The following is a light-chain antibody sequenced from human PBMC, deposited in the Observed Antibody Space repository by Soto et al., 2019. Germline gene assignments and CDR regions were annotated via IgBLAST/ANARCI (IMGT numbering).Light chain of an antibody. CDR1: ITDIGAYNY. J-gene: IGLJ1*01. Sequence: QSVLTQPASVSGSPGQSITISRTGTITDIGAYNYVSWYQQHPGKAPKLLIYGVSSRPSGVSNRFSGSKSGNAAYLTISGLQADDEAEYYCSSYTSSITPYVVGTGTKVTVL. V-gene: IGLV2-14*01. CDR2: GVS. CDR3: SSYTSSITPYV.